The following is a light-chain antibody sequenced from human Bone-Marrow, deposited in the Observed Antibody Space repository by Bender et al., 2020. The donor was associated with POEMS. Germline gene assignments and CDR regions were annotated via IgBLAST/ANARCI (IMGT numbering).Light chain of an antibody. CDR2: HDS. Sequence: SYVLTQPPSVSVAPGKTARITCGGNNIGRNRVHWYQQKPGQAPVLVIYHDSDRPSGIPERFSGSNSGNTATLTISRVEAGDEAAYYCQVWDSSSDHVVFGGGTKLTVL. CDR1: NIGRNR. CDR3: QVWDSSSDHVV. J-gene: IGLJ2*01. V-gene: IGLV3-21*04.